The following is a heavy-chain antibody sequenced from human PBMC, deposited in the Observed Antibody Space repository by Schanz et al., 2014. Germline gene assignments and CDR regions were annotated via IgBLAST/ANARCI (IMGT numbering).Heavy chain of an antibody. V-gene: IGHV1-18*01. CDR2: INAHTGNT. CDR3: ARVHSATYHYNSPGAFDI. Sequence: QVQLVQSGSEVRKPGASVKVSCKASGYIFGSHGMTWVRQAPGQGPELMGWINAHTGNTQYAQKFHGRVNMTRDTVTTTVHLELTRLRTDDTAIYYCARVHSATYHYNSPGAFDIWGQGTRVTVSS. CDR1: GYIFGSHG. J-gene: IGHJ3*02. D-gene: IGHD3-10*01.